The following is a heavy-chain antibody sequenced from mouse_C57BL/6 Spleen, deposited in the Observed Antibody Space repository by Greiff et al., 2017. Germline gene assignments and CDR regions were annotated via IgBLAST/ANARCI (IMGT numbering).Heavy chain of an antibody. CDR3: ARPPYYDYPFYAMDY. CDR1: GFTFSDYG. CDR2: ISSGSSTI. V-gene: IGHV5-17*01. D-gene: IGHD2-4*01. J-gene: IGHJ4*01. Sequence: EVQVVESGGGLVKPGGSLKLSCAASGFTFSDYGMHWVRQAPEKGLEWVAYISSGSSTIYYADTVKGRFTISRDNAKNTLFLQMTSLRSEDTAMYYCARPPYYDYPFYAMDYWGQGTSVTVSS.